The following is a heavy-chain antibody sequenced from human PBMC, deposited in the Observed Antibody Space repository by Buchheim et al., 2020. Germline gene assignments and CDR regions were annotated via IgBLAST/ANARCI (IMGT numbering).Heavy chain of an antibody. D-gene: IGHD3-3*01. V-gene: IGHV4-34*01. CDR2: INHSGST. J-gene: IGHJ5*02. CDR3: ASGLYYDFWSGYLGWFDP. CDR1: GGSFSGYY. Sequence: QVQLQQWGAGLLKPSETLSLTCAVYGGSFSGYYWSWIRQPPGKGLEWIGEINHSGSTNYNPSLKSRATIPVDTSKNQFSLKLSSVTAADTAVYYCASGLYYDFWSGYLGWFDPWGQGTL.